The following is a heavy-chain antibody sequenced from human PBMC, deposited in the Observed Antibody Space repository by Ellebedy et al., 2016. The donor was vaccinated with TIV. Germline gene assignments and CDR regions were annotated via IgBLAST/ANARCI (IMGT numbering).Heavy chain of an antibody. Sequence: GGSLRLSCAASGFTFSSYGMHWVRQAPGKGLEWVAGLWFDGDNRYYADSVKGRFTISRDNSKNTLYLQLNSLRAEDTAVYYCAREFDDYFLDYWGQGTLVTVSS. D-gene: IGHD2-21*02. V-gene: IGHV3-33*08. J-gene: IGHJ4*02. CDR1: GFTFSSYG. CDR3: AREFDDYFLDY. CDR2: LWFDGDNR.